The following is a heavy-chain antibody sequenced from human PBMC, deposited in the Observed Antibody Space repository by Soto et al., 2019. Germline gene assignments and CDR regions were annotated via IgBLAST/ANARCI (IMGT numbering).Heavy chain of an antibody. CDR3: ARVFYGYYYYCMDV. CDR2: ISAYNGNT. D-gene: IGHD3-10*01. V-gene: IGHV1-18*04. Sequence: ASVKVSCKASGYTFTSYGISWVRQAPGQGLEWMGWISAYNGNTNYAQKLQGRVTMTTDTSTSTAYMELRSLRSEDTAVYYCARVFYGYYYYCMDVWGQGTTVTVSS. CDR1: GYTFTSYG. J-gene: IGHJ6*02.